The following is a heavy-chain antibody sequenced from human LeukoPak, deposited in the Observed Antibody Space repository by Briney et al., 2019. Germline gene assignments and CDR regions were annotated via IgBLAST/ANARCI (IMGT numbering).Heavy chain of an antibody. J-gene: IGHJ6*02. CDR2: ISSDGTST. CDR3: ARGRYYGMDV. Sequence: GRSLRLSCAASGFTFSSFWMHCVRQTPGKGLVWVSRISSDGTSTSYADSVKGRFTISRDNATNTLYLQMNSLRAEDTAVYYCARGRYYGMDVWGQGTTVTVS. V-gene: IGHV3-74*01. CDR1: GFTFSSFW.